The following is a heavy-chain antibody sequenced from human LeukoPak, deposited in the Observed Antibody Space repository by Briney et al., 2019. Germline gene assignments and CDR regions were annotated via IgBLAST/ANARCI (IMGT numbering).Heavy chain of an antibody. CDR3: AKGQGLRLPAAFDI. CDR1: GFTFSTYG. V-gene: IGHV3-23*01. Sequence: GGSLRLSCAASGFTFSTYGMSWVRQAPGKGLEWVSAISGSGGSTYYADSVKGRFTISRDNSKNTLYLQVNSLRAEDTAVYYCAKGQGLRLPAAFDIWGQGTMVTVSS. CDR2: ISGSGGST. D-gene: IGHD5-12*01. J-gene: IGHJ3*02.